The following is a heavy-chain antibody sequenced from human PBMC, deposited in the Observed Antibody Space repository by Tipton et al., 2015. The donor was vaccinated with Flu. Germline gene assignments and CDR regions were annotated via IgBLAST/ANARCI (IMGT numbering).Heavy chain of an antibody. D-gene: IGHD2-15*01. J-gene: IGHJ4*02. V-gene: IGHV3-48*03. CDR3: ARVVGGYPWGY. Sequence: SLRLSCAASGFTFSSYEMNWVRQAPGKGLEWVSYISSSGSTIYYADSVKGRFTISSDNAKNSLYLQMNSLRAEDTAVYYCARVVGGYPWGYLGQGTLVTVSS. CDR1: GFTFSSYE. CDR2: ISSSGSTI.